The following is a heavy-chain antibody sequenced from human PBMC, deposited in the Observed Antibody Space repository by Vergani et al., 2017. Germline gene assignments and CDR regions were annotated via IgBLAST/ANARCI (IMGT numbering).Heavy chain of an antibody. Sequence: QVQLQESGPGLVKPPGTLSLTCAVSGYSISSGYYWGWIRQPPGKGLEWIGSIYHSGSTDYNPSLKSRLTMSIDTTKNHFSLKLTSVTAADTAVYYCARGRLNFDSSGYYYFDYWGQGTLVTVSS. CDR2: IYHSGST. CDR3: ARGRLNFDSSGYYYFDY. J-gene: IGHJ4*02. V-gene: IGHV4-38-2*01. D-gene: IGHD3-22*01. CDR1: GYSISSGYY.